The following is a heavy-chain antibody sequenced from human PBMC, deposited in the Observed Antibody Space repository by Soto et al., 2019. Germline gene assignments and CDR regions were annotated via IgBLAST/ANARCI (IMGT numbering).Heavy chain of an antibody. V-gene: IGHV3-23*01. CDR3: AKSHGSGSYYNYYGMDV. D-gene: IGHD3-10*01. Sequence: EVQLLESGGGLVQPGGSLRLSCAASGFTFSSYAMSWVRQAPGKGLEWVSAISGSGGSTYYADSVKGRFTISRDNAKNTMYMPMNSLRAEDTAVYYCAKSHGSGSYYNYYGMDVWGQGTTVTVSS. CDR2: ISGSGGST. CDR1: GFTFSSYA. J-gene: IGHJ6*02.